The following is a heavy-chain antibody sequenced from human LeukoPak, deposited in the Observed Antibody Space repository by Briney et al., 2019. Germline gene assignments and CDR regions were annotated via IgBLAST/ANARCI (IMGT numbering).Heavy chain of an antibody. CDR3: TSLLRYYFDY. CDR1: GFTFGDYA. D-gene: IGHD2/OR15-2a*01. CDR2: IRSKAYGGTT. V-gene: IGHV3-49*04. J-gene: IGHJ4*02. Sequence: GGSLRLSCTASGFTFGDYAMSWVRQAPGKGLEWVGFIRSKAYGGTTEYAASAKGRFTISRDDSKSIAYLQMNSLKTEDTAVYYCTSLLRYYFDYWGQGTLVTVSS.